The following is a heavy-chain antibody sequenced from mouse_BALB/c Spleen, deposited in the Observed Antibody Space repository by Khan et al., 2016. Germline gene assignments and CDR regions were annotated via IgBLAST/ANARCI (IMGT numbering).Heavy chain of an antibody. V-gene: IGHV9-1*02. D-gene: IGHD6-1*01. CDR2: INTYTGEP. CDR1: GYTFTNYG. Sequence: QIQLVQSGPELKKPGETVKISCKASGYTFTNYGMNWVKQAPGKGLKWMGWINTYTGEPTYTDDFKGRFAFSLETSASTAYLQINNLKNADMATYFCARFRSANYWGQGTTLTVSS. CDR3: ARFRSANY. J-gene: IGHJ2*01.